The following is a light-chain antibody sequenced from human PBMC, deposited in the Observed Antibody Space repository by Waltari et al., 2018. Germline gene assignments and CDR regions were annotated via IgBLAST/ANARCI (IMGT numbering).Light chain of an antibody. CDR2: KAS. J-gene: IGKJ4*01. Sequence: DIQMTQSPFTLSASVGDRVIITCRASQSISNWLAWYQHKPGKAPKLLIYKASTLASGVPSRFSGSGSGTDVSLTISSLQPDDFATYYGQQYNSYSLLTFGGGTKVEIK. V-gene: IGKV1-5*03. CDR1: QSISNW. CDR3: QQYNSYSLLT.